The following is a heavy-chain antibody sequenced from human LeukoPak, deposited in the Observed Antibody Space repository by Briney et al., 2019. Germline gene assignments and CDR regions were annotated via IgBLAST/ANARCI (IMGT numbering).Heavy chain of an antibody. Sequence: PSETLSLTCTVSVGSISSYYWSLIRQPPGKGLEWIGYIYYSGTTNYNPSLKSRVTISVDTSKNQFSLKLSSVTAADTAVYYCARGVYIAAAQYGYWGQGTLVTVSS. J-gene: IGHJ4*02. V-gene: IGHV4-59*01. CDR3: ARGVYIAAAQYGY. CDR2: IYYSGTT. D-gene: IGHD6-13*01. CDR1: VGSISSYY.